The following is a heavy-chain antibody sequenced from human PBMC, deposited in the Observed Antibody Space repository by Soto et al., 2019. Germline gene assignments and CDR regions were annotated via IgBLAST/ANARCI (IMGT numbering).Heavy chain of an antibody. CDR3: ARGRSIYSHNFYIWFDP. J-gene: IGHJ5*02. CDR1: GESFSGNY. D-gene: IGHD1-1*01. CDR2: INHRGST. V-gene: IGHV4-34*01. Sequence: PSETLSLTCAVSGESFSGNYWSWIRQSPGKGLEWIGEINHRGSTNYNPSLESRVTISIDTSEKQFSLRLRSVTAADTAVYYCARGRSIYSHNFYIWFDPWGQGTLVTVSS.